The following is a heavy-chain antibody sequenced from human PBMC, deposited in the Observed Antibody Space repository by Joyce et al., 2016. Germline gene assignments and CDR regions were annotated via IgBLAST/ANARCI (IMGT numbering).Heavy chain of an antibody. CDR2: MNPNSGNA. J-gene: IGHJ4*02. V-gene: IGHV1-8*02. Sequence: QVQLVQSGAEVKKPGASVKVSCKASGYTFTSYDINWVRQATGQGLGWMGWMNPNSGNAGNARKFQGRVTMTWNTSISTAYMELSSLRSEDTAVYYCAKTHSSGLNFDYWGQGTLVTVSS. CDR3: AKTHSSGLNFDY. CDR1: GYTFTSYD. D-gene: IGHD6-19*01.